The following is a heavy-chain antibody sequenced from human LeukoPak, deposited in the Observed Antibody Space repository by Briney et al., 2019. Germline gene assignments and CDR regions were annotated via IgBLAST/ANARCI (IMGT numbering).Heavy chain of an antibody. V-gene: IGHV1-18*01. J-gene: IGHJ4*02. Sequence: ASVKVSCKASGYTFTSYGISWVRQAPGHGLEWMGWISAYNGNTNYAQKLQGRVTMTTDTSTSTAYMELRSLRSDDTAVYYCARENVYYDSSDYYPRFDYWGQGTLVTVSS. CDR2: ISAYNGNT. CDR1: GYTFTSYG. D-gene: IGHD3-22*01. CDR3: ARENVYYDSSDYYPRFDY.